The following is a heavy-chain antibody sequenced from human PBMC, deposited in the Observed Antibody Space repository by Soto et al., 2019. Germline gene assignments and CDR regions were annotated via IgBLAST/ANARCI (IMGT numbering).Heavy chain of an antibody. Sequence: QLQLQESGPGLVKPSETLSLTCTVSGGSISSSSYYWGWIRQPPGKGLEWIGRIYYSGSTYYNPALKSRVTISVDTSKHQFSLKLSSVTAADTAVYYCASALLDIVVVVAAYFDYWGQGTLVTVSS. D-gene: IGHD2-15*01. CDR2: IYYSGST. CDR3: ASALLDIVVVVAAYFDY. V-gene: IGHV4-39*01. J-gene: IGHJ4*02. CDR1: GGSISSSSYY.